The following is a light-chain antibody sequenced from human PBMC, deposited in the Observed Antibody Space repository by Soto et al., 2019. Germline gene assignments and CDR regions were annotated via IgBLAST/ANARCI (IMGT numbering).Light chain of an antibody. V-gene: IGLV4-69*01. CDR3: QTWGTGIRV. J-gene: IGLJ1*01. CDR1: SGHSSYA. Sequence: QHVLTQSPSASASPGASVKLTCTLSSGHSSYAIAWHQQQPEKGPRYLMKLNSDGSHSKGDGIPDRFSGSSSGAERYLTISSLQSEDEADYYCQTWGTGIRVFGTGTKVTVL. CDR2: LNSDGSH.